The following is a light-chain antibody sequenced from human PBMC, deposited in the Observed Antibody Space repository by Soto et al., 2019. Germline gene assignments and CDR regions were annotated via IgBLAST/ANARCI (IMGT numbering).Light chain of an antibody. Sequence: QSVLTQPASVSGSPGQSITISCSGVSGDVGNYDLVSWYQQYPGKAPALLIYEDDKRPSGVSNRFSGSKSDSTASLTISGLQAEDEADYFCASFRSGTILVFGSGTKVTVL. CDR3: ASFRSGTILV. CDR2: EDD. J-gene: IGLJ1*01. V-gene: IGLV2-14*02. CDR1: SGDVGNYDL.